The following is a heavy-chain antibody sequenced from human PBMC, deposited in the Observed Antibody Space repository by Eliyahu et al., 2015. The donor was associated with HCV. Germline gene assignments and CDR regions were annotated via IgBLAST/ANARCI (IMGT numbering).Heavy chain of an antibody. CDR2: IHYXGST. J-gene: IGHJ5*02. Sequence: QVQLQESGPGLVKPSETLSLTCTVSGGSIXXXYWSWIRQPPGKGLEXXGDIHYXGSTNYNPSLKXRVXISIDTSKNQXSLNLTSVTAADTAMYYCASGGGGIAVTGTGGWFDPWGQGTLVTVSS. CDR3: ASGGGGIAVTGTGGWFDP. CDR1: GGSIXXXY. D-gene: IGHD6-19*01. V-gene: IGHV4-59*01.